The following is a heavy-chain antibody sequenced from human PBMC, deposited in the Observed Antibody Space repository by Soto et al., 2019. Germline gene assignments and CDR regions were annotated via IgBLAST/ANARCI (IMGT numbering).Heavy chain of an antibody. CDR3: AKDLDYGGNSDLFAP. Sequence: GESLKISCQGSGYSFTSYWIHWVRQMPGKGLEWMGRIDPSDSYTNYSPSFQGHVTISADKSISTAYLQWSSLKASDTAMYYCAKDLDYGGNSDLFAPWGQGTLVTVSS. CDR2: IDPSDSYT. D-gene: IGHD4-17*01. CDR1: GYSFTSYW. J-gene: IGHJ5*02. V-gene: IGHV5-10-1*01.